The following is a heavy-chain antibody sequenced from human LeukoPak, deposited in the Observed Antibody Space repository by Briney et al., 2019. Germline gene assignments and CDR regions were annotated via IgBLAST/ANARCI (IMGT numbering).Heavy chain of an antibody. CDR2: IIPIFGTA. J-gene: IGHJ2*01. V-gene: IGHV1-69*13. Sequence: SVKVSCKASGYTFTSYGISWVRQAPGQGLEWMGGIIPIFGTANYAQKFQGRVTITADESTSTAYMELSSLRSEDTAVYYCARDGRYYDSSGYYTDWYFDLWGRGTLVTVSS. CDR3: ARDGRYYDSSGYYTDWYFDL. D-gene: IGHD3-22*01. CDR1: GYTFTSYG.